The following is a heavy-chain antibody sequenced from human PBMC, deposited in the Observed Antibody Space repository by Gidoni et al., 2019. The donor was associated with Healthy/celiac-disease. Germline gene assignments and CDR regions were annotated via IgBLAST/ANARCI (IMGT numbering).Heavy chain of an antibody. CDR2: ISGSGGST. Sequence: EVQLLESGGGLVQPGGSLRLSCAASGFTFSSYALSWVRQAPGKGLEWVSAISGSGGSTYYADSVKGRFTISRDNSKNTLYLQMNSLRAEDTAVYYCAKALTANIVGAIEDAFDIWGQGTMVTVSS. CDR3: AKALTANIVGAIEDAFDI. D-gene: IGHD1-26*01. CDR1: GFTFSSYA. J-gene: IGHJ3*02. V-gene: IGHV3-23*01.